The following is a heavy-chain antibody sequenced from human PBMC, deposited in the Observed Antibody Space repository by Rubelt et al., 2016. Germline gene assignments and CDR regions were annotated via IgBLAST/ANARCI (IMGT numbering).Heavy chain of an antibody. D-gene: IGHD6-13*01. CDR2: IGSRGSHI. CDR1: GFTVSSVW. Sequence: EARGGLVQPGGSLRLSCVASGFTVSSVWMHWVRQVPGKGLVWVSSIGSRGSHIYYADSVRGRFTISRDNAKNTLYLQMNSLGAEETAVYYSVSSSLDYWGQGTLVTVSS. J-gene: IGHJ4*02. V-gene: IGHV3-74*02. CDR3: VSSSLDY.